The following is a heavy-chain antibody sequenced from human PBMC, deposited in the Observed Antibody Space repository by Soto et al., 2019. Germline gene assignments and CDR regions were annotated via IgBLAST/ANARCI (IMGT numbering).Heavy chain of an antibody. CDR2: IYYSGST. D-gene: IGHD3-10*01. CDR1: GASVGTGY. CDR3: ARRYGSGFDY. V-gene: IGHV4-59*08. J-gene: IGHJ4*02. Sequence: SETLSLTCTVSGASVGTGYWSWIRQPPGKGLEWIGYIYYSGSTNYNPSLKSRVTISVDTSKNQFSLKLSSVTAADTAVYYCARRYGSGFDYWGQGTLVTVSS.